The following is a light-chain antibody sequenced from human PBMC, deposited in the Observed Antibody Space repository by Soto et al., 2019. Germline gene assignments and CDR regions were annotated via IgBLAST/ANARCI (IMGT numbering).Light chain of an antibody. CDR2: EVA. CDR1: SSDVGGYDC. V-gene: IGLV2-14*01. J-gene: IGLJ2*01. CDR3: SSYTSSATLI. Sequence: QSALTQPASVSGSLGQSITISCSGTSSDVGGYDCVSWYQQYPGKAPKLIIYEVANRPSGLSYRFSGSKSGNTASLTISGLQAEDEADYYCSSYTSSATLIFGGGTKVTVL.